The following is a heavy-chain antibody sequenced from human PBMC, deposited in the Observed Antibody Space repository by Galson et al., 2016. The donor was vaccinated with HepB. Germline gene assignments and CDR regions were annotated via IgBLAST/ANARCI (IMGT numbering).Heavy chain of an antibody. CDR1: GFSLRNGRMG. D-gene: IGHD3-22*01. J-gene: IGHJ4*02. CDR3: VRVEYDTDGYYDMEEDY. V-gene: IGHV2-26*01. Sequence: PALVKPTQTLTLTCTVSGFSLRNGRMGVSWIRQPPGKALEWLAHIFSNDEKSYSASLKSRLTISKDTSKSQVVLTMTNMDPVDTATYYCVRVEYDTDGYYDMEEDYGGQGTLVTVSS. CDR2: IFSNDEK.